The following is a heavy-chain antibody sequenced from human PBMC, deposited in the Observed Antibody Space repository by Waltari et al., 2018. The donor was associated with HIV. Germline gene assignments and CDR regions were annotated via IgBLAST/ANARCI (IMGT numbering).Heavy chain of an antibody. CDR1: GYNFTSYL. D-gene: IGHD1-26*01. Sequence: EVRLVQSGAEAKKPGVSLRISRHGSGYNFTSYLTSWVRPTPGHGLQWLGIINPADSDVRYTPSFQGRITLSADKSINTAYLQWSSLEASDTGFFYCARRGTGNYYHYHVDVWGQGTTVIVSS. CDR3: ARRGTGNYYHYHVDV. J-gene: IGHJ6*02. CDR2: INPADSDV. V-gene: IGHV5-51*01.